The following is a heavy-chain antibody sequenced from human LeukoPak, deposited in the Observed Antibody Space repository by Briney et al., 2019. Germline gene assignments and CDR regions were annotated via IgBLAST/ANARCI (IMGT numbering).Heavy chain of an antibody. CDR3: TRTIDYYYYYGMDV. V-gene: IGHV3-64*01. CDR1: GFTFSSYA. CDR2: ISSNGGST. D-gene: IGHD3-3*01. Sequence: GGSLRLSCAASGFTFSSYAMHWVRQAPGKGLEYFSAISSNGGSTYYANSVKGRFTISRDNSKNTLYLQMGSLRAEDMAVYYCTRTIDYYYYYGMDVWGQGTTVTVSS. J-gene: IGHJ6*02.